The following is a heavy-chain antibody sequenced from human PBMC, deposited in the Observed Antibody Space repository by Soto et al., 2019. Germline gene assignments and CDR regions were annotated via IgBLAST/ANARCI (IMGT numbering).Heavy chain of an antibody. CDR1: GGTFSSYA. CDR2: IIPIFGTA. V-gene: IGHV1-69*01. Sequence: QVQLVQSGAEVKKPGSSVKVSCKASGGTFSSYAISWVRQAPGQGLEWMGGIIPIFGTANYAQKFQGRVTITADEYTGTAYVELSRLRSEDTGVYYYARGRTRRYGSGGSGYSAVPVNWCDPWGQGTLVTVTS. CDR3: ARGRTRRYGSGGSGYSAVPVNWCDP. J-gene: IGHJ5*02. D-gene: IGHD2-15*01.